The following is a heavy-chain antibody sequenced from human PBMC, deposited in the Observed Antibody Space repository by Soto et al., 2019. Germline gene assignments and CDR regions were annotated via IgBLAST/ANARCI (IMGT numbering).Heavy chain of an antibody. CDR1: GYTFTRSG. CDR3: ARASTKGAGDAFDI. J-gene: IGHJ3*02. CDR2: INTNSGDT. D-gene: IGHD1-26*01. Sequence: ASVKVSCKASGYTFTRSGISWVRQAPGQGLEWMGWINTNSGDTNYAQTFQGRVTMTRDTSTSTAYMELSRLRSDDTAVYYCARASTKGAGDAFDIWGQGTMVTVSS. V-gene: IGHV1-18*01.